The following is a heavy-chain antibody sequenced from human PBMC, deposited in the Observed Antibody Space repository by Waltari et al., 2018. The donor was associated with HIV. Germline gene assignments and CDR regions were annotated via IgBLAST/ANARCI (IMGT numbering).Heavy chain of an antibody. CDR1: GFTFSSYW. J-gene: IGHJ2*01. Sequence: EVQLVESGGGLVQPGGSLRLSCAASGFTFSSYWMSWVRQAPGKGLEWVANIKQDGSEKDYVDFVKGRFTNSRDNAKNSLYLQMNSLRAEDTAVYYCARDLTTTVRYFDLWGRGTLVTVSS. CDR2: IKQDGSEK. D-gene: IGHD4-17*01. CDR3: ARDLTTTVRYFDL. V-gene: IGHV3-7*01.